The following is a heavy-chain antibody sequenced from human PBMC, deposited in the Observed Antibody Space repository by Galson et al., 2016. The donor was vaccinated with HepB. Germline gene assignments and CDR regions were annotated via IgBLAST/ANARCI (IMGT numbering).Heavy chain of an antibody. CDR2: IYPGDSDT. V-gene: IGHV5-51*01. D-gene: IGHD2-15*01. CDR1: GYNFTTYW. CDR3: VRHGADCSGGTCYWGDNWFDP. J-gene: IGHJ5*02. Sequence: QSGAEVKKPGESLKISCKGSGYNFTTYWIGWVRQMPGKGLEWMGIIYPGDSDTIYSPSFQGQVTISADKSITTAYLQWSSLKASDTAMYYCVRHGADCSGGTCYWGDNWFDPWGQGTLVTVSS.